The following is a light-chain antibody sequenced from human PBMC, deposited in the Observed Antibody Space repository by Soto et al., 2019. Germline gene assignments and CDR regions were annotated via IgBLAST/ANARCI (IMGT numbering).Light chain of an antibody. J-gene: IGLJ1*01. Sequence: QTCHTQPRPLSGSPRQSAPISCTATSSDVGVSNYVSWYQEYPGKAPKIMIYDVSRRPSVFPDRFSGAKSDNTASLTISGLQAEDEADYYCCSYAGSYTFVFGIGTKVTVL. V-gene: IGLV2-11*01. CDR2: DVS. CDR1: SSDVGVSNY. CDR3: CSYAGSYTFV.